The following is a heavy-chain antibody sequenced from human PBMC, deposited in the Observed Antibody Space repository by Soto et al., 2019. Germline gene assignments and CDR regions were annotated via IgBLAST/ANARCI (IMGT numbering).Heavy chain of an antibody. CDR2: ISYDGSNK. V-gene: IGHV3-30-3*01. CDR1: GFTFSSYA. CDR3: ARDRGYSYGQRDY. Sequence: GESLKISCAASGFTFSSYAMHWVRQAPGKGLEWVAVISYDGSNKYYADSVKGRFTISRDNSKNTLYLQTNSLRAEDTAVYYCARDRGYSYGQRDYWGQGTLVTVSS. D-gene: IGHD5-18*01. J-gene: IGHJ4*02.